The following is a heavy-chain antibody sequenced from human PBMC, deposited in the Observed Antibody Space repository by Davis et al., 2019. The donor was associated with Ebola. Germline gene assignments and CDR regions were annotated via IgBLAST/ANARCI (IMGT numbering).Heavy chain of an antibody. V-gene: IGHV3-9*01. CDR2: ISWNSGTI. J-gene: IGHJ6*02. CDR3: AKDYSSSPHGMDV. D-gene: IGHD6-13*01. CDR1: GFTFDDYA. Sequence: LGGSLRLSCTASGFTFDDYAMHWVRQAPGKGLEWVSGISWNSGTIGYADSVKGRFTISRDNAKNSLYLQMNSLRAEDTALYYCAKDYSSSPHGMDVWGQGTTVTVSS.